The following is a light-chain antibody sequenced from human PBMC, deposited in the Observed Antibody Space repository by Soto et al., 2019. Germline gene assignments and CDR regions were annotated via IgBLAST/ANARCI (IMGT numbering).Light chain of an antibody. CDR1: SSNIGAGYD. Sequence: QSVLTQPPSVSGAPGQRVTISCTGSSSNIGAGYDVHWYQQLPGTAPKLLIYGNSNRPSGVPDRFSGSKSGTSASLALTGLQAEDEADYYCQSYDSSLNGVIFGGGTKLTVL. CDR3: QSYDSSLNGVI. V-gene: IGLV1-40*01. CDR2: GNS. J-gene: IGLJ2*01.